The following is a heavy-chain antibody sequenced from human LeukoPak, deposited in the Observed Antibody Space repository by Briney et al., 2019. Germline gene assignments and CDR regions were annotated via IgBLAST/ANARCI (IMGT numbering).Heavy chain of an antibody. CDR3: AREDSGGWRYFDS. V-gene: IGHV5-51*01. D-gene: IGHD6-19*01. CDR1: GYTFTDYW. Sequence: GESLKISCQVSGYTFTDYWIGWVRHVSGKGLEWMGIIFPGDSDTKYSPSFQGRVTISVDKSISTTYLQWSSLKASDTATYYCAREDSGGWRYFDSWGQGTLVTVFS. CDR2: IFPGDSDT. J-gene: IGHJ4*02.